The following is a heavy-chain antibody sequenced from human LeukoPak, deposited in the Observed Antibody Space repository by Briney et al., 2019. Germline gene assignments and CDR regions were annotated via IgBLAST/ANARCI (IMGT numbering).Heavy chain of an antibody. D-gene: IGHD6-19*01. V-gene: IGHV3-23*01. CDR3: AKDRIPVAGRQDIWDF. CDR2: ISGSGDRT. CDR1: GFTFSDYA. J-gene: IGHJ4*02. Sequence: GGSLRLSCVGAGFTFSDYAMTWVRQAPGKGLRWVSGISGSGDRTYYADSVKGRFTISRDNSKNTLYLQMDSLTDDDSAVYYCAKDRIPVAGRQDIWDFWGQGALVTVSS.